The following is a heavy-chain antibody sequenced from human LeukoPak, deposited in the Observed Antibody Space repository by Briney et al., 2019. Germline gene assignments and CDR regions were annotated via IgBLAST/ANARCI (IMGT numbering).Heavy chain of an antibody. CDR1: GGSISSYY. CDR3: ARNIVGAHDFDY. D-gene: IGHD1-26*01. CDR2: IYYSGST. J-gene: IGHJ4*02. Sequence: PSETLSLTCTVSGGSISSYYWSWIRQPPGKGLEWIGYIYYSGSTNYNPSLKSRVTISVDTSKNQFSLKLSSVTAADTAVYYCARNIVGAHDFDYWGQGTLVTVSS. V-gene: IGHV4-59*08.